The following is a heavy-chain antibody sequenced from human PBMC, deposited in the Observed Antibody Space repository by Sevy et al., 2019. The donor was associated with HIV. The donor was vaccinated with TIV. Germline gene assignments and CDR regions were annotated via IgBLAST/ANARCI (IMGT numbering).Heavy chain of an antibody. V-gene: IGHV3-74*01. J-gene: IGHJ4*02. CDR3: AKVFTRGYYVGFDD. D-gene: IGHD2-2*01. CDR1: GFTFNDYW. CDR2: INRDGSSS. Sequence: GGSLRLSCIASGFTFNDYWMHWVRQVPGKGLEWVSRINRDGSSSSYADAVKGRFTISRDNAKNMLFLEMNGLRVEDTAMYFCAKVFTRGYYVGFDDWGQGTLVTVSS.